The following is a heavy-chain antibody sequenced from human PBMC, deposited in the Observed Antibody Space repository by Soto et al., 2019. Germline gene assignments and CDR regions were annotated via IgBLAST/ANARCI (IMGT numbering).Heavy chain of an antibody. CDR2: VDPSDSYT. J-gene: IGHJ6*01. V-gene: IGHV5-10-1*01. D-gene: IGHD6-6*01. Sequence: PGESLKISCKGSGYSFTSYWISWVRQMPGKGLEWMGRVDPSDSYTNYSPSFQGHVTISADKSISTAYLQWSSLKASDTAMYYCARRLYSSSSDPYYGMDVWGQGTTVTVSS. CDR1: GYSFTSYW. CDR3: ARRLYSSSSDPYYGMDV.